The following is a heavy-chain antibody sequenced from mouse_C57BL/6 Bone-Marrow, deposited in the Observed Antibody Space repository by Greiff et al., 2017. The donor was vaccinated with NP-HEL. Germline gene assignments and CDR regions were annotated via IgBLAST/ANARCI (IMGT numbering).Heavy chain of an antibody. V-gene: IGHV5-2*01. CDR2: INSDGGST. CDR3: ARQRNYSNYWYFDV. J-gene: IGHJ1*03. D-gene: IGHD2-5*01. Sequence: EVKLMESGGGLVQPGESLKLSCESNEYEFPSHDMSWVRKTPEKRLELVAAINSDGGSTYYPDTMERRFIISRDNTKKTRYLQMSSLRSEDTALYYCARQRNYSNYWYFDVWGTGTTVTVSS. CDR1: EYEFPSHD.